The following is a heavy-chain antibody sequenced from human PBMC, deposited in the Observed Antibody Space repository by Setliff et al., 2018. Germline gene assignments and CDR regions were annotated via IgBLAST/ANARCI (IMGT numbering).Heavy chain of an antibody. CDR2: ITSSSSTI. Sequence: HPGGSLRLSCAASGFAFSTYRMNWVRQAPGKGLEWVSYITSSSSTIDYADSVKGRFTISRDDAKNSLYLQMNSLRAEDTAVYYCARVIYFYYMDVWGKGTTVTVSS. J-gene: IGHJ6*03. V-gene: IGHV3-48*01. CDR1: GFAFSTYR. CDR3: ARVIYFYYMDV.